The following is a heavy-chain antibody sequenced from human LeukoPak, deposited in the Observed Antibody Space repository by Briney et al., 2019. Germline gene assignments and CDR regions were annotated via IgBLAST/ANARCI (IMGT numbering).Heavy chain of an antibody. CDR2: ISWNSGSI. D-gene: IGHD2-2*01. CDR1: GFTFDDYA. V-gene: IGHV3-9*01. J-gene: IGHJ4*02. Sequence: PGGSLRLSCAASGFTFDDYAMHWVRQAPGKGLEWVSGISWNSGSIGYADSVKGRFTISRDNAKNSLYLQMNSLRAEDTAVYYCIHCSSTSCHWGQGTLVTVSS. CDR3: IHCSSTSCH.